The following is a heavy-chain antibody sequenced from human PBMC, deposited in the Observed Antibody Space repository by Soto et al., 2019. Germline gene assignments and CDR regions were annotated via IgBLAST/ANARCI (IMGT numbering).Heavy chain of an antibody. CDR2: IAYDGRNK. CDR1: GFTFSSYA. D-gene: IGHD3-10*01. J-gene: IGHJ5*01. CDR3: ARSYYGSGPYNWFDS. Sequence: GESLKISCAASGFTFSSYAMHWVRQAPGKGLEWVAVIAYDGRNKYYADSVKGRFTISRDNAKNSLYLQMNSLRVEDTAVYYCARSYYGSGPYNWFDSWGQGTLVTVSS. V-gene: IGHV3-30*04.